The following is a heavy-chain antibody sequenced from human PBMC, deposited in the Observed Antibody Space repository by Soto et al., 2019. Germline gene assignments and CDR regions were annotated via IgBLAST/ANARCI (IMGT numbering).Heavy chain of an antibody. CDR1: GYNFTTFW. D-gene: IGHD3-3*02. Sequence: GESLKISCKASGYNFTTFWISWMRQVPGKGLEWMGRIDPSDSYSNYSPSFQGHITISADKSINTAYLHFSNLKASDTAVYYCARHFPLPTDLQFYYYYYYGVDVWGHGTAVTVSS. J-gene: IGHJ6*02. CDR3: ARHFPLPTDLQFYYYYYYGVDV. V-gene: IGHV5-10-1*01. CDR2: IDPSDSYS.